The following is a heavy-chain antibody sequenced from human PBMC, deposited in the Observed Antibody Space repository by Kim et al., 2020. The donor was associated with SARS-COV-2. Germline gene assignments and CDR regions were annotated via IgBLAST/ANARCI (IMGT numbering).Heavy chain of an antibody. V-gene: IGHV3-23*01. CDR2: ISGSGGST. J-gene: IGHJ3*02. CDR3: AKDRALKLLWFGEPISHDAFAI. CDR1: GFTFSSYA. Sequence: GGSLRLSCAASGFTFSSYAMSWVRQAPGKGLEWVSAISGSGGSTYYADSVKGRFTISRDNSKNTLYLQMNSLRADDTAVYYCAKDRALKLLWFGEPISHDAFAIWGQGTMVTVSS. D-gene: IGHD3-10*01.